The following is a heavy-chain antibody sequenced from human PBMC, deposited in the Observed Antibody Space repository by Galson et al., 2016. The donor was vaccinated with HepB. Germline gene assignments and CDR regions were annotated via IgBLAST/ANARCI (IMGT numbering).Heavy chain of an antibody. D-gene: IGHD3-22*01. CDR3: ARKSTDHYENSGLGY. V-gene: IGHV1-46*01. J-gene: IGHJ4*02. Sequence: SVKVSCKASGYTFTSCYMHWVRQAPGQGLEWMGAINPSGDSTSYAKKFQGRVTMTRDTSRTTVYMELNSLRSEDTAVYYCARKSTDHYENSGLGYWGQGTLVTGSS. CDR1: GYTFTSCY. CDR2: INPSGDST.